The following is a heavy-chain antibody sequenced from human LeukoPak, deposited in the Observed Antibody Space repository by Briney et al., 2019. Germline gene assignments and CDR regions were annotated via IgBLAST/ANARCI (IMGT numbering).Heavy chain of an antibody. V-gene: IGHV3-30*18. CDR3: AKGSLLGYCISPSCPTDY. J-gene: IGHJ4*02. CDR1: GFTFSSYG. Sequence: GRSLRLSCAASGFTFSSYGMHWVRQAPGKGLEWVAVISYDGSNKYYADSVKGRFTISRDNSKNTLYLKMNSLRAEDTAVYYCAKGSLLGYCISPSCPTDYWGQGTRSPSPQ. CDR2: ISYDGSNK. D-gene: IGHD2-2*01.